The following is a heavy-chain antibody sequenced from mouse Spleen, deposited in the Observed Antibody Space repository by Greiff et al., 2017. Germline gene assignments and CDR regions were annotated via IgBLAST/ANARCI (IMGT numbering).Heavy chain of an antibody. D-gene: IGHD3-3*01. J-gene: IGHJ4*01. V-gene: IGHV2-6-1*01. CDR3: ARHVREGQDYYAMDY. CDR2: IWSDGST. CDR1: GFSLTSYG. Sequence: QVQLKETGPGLVAPSQSLSITCTVSGFSLTSYGVHWVRQPPGKGLEWLVVIWSDGSTNYNSALKSRLSISKDNSKSQVFLKMNSLQTDDTAMYYCARHVREGQDYYAMDYWGQGTSVTVSS.